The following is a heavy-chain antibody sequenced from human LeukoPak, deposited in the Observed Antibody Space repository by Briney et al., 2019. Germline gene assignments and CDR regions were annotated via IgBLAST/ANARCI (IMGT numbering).Heavy chain of an antibody. CDR2: MNPNSGNT. CDR1: GYTFTSYD. CDR3: ATYGDYGDAFDI. Sequence: PGASVKVSCKASGYTFTSYDINWVRQATGQGLEWMGWMNPNSGNTGYAQKFQGRVTITRNTSISTAYMELSSLRSEDTAVYYCATYGDYGDAFDIWGQGTMVTVSS. D-gene: IGHD4-17*01. V-gene: IGHV1-8*01. J-gene: IGHJ3*02.